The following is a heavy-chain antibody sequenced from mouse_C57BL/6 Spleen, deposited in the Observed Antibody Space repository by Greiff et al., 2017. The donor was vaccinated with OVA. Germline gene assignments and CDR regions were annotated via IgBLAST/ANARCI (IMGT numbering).Heavy chain of an antibody. J-gene: IGHJ2*01. V-gene: IGHV1-64*01. CDR3: ARDYGSSLWYFDY. CDR1: GYTFTSYW. D-gene: IGHD1-1*01. Sequence: QVQLQQPGAELVKPGASVKLSCKASGYTFTSYWMHWVKQRPGQGLEWIGMIHPNSGSTNYNEKFKSKATLTVDKSSSTAYMQLSSLTSEDSAVYYCARDYGSSLWYFDYWGQGTTLTVSS. CDR2: IHPNSGST.